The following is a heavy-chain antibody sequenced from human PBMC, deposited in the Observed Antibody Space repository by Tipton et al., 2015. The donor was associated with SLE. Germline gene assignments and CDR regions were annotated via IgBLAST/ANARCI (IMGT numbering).Heavy chain of an antibody. V-gene: IGHV3-21*01. CDR2: ISSSSSYI. J-gene: IGHJ4*02. CDR1: GFTFSSYS. Sequence: SLRLSCAASGFTFSSYSMNWVRQAPGKGLEWVSSISSSSSYIYYADSVKGRFTISRDNAKNSLYLQMNSLRAEDTAVYYCARPARGYSAFNYWGQGTLVTVSS. CDR3: ARPARGYSAFNY. D-gene: IGHD5-12*01.